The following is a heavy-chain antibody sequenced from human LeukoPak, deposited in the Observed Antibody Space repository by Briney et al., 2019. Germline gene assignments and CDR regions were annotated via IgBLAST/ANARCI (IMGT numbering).Heavy chain of an antibody. CDR1: GFTFSSYG. CDR3: AKAGYSSSWYVDY. Sequence: PGGSLRLSCAASGFTFSSYGVHWVRQAPGKGLEWVAVISNDGSNKYYADSVKGRFTISRDNSKNTLYLQMNSLRAEDTAVYYCAKAGYSSSWYVDYWGQGTLVLVSS. CDR2: ISNDGSNK. D-gene: IGHD6-13*01. V-gene: IGHV3-30*18. J-gene: IGHJ4*02.